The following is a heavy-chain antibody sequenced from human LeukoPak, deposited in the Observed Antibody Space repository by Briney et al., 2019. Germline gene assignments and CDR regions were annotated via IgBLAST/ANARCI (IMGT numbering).Heavy chain of an antibody. CDR2: IYTSGST. CDR1: GGSISSYY. J-gene: IGHJ5*02. V-gene: IGHV4-4*07. Sequence: SETLTLTCTVSGGSISSYYWSWIRQPAGKGLEWIGRIYTSGSTNYNPSLKSRVTMSVDTSKNQFSLKLSSLTAADTAVYYCARADARGRWFDPWGQGNLVTVSS. D-gene: IGHD6-6*01. CDR3: ARADARGRWFDP.